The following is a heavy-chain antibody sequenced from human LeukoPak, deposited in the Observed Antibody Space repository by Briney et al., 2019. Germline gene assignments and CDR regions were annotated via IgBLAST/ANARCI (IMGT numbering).Heavy chain of an antibody. CDR2: TYYRSKWNI. Sequence: SQTLSLTCAISGDSVSTNSAAWTWIRQSPSRGLEWLGRTYYRSKWNIDYAISVRSRITINPDTSKNHFSLQLRSVSPEDTALYYCAREQTDAFDIWGQGTMVTVSP. CDR3: AREQTDAFDI. CDR1: GDSVSTNSAA. J-gene: IGHJ3*02. V-gene: IGHV6-1*01.